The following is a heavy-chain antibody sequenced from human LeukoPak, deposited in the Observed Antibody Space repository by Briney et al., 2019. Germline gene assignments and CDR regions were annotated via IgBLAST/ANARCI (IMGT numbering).Heavy chain of an antibody. CDR1: GGTFSSYA. Sequence: SSVKVSCKASGGTFSSYAISWVRQAPGQGLEWMGRIIPILGIANYAQKFQGRVTITADKSTSTAYMELSSLRSEDTAVYYCARIPRTYDSSGYYYPNWFGPWGQGTLVTVSS. V-gene: IGHV1-69*04. CDR3: ARIPRTYDSSGYYYPNWFGP. J-gene: IGHJ5*02. CDR2: IIPILGIA. D-gene: IGHD3-22*01.